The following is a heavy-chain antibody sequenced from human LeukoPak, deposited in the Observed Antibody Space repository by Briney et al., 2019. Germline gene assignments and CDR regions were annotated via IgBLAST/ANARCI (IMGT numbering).Heavy chain of an antibody. CDR1: EFAFNNYA. V-gene: IGHV3-9*01. CDR3: AKDQTDDILTGPGL. D-gene: IGHD3-9*01. CDR2: ISWNSGSI. Sequence: PGGSLRLSCVASEFAFNNYAMHWVRQAPGKGLEWVSGISWNSGSIGYADSVKGRFTISRDNAKNSLYLQMNSLRAEDTALYYCAKDQTDDILTGPGLWGQGTLVTVSS. J-gene: IGHJ4*02.